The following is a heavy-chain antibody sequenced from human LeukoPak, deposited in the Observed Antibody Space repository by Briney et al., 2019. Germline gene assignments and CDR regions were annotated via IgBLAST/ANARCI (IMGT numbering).Heavy chain of an antibody. Sequence: GASVKVSCKASGYTFTGYYMHWVRQAPGQGLEWMGWINPNSGGTNYAQKFQGRVTMTRDTSISTAYMELSRLRSDDTAVYYCAREGRGGGWYQRPDDAFDIWGQGTMVTVSS. CDR1: GYTFTGYY. J-gene: IGHJ3*02. CDR3: AREGRGGGWYQRPDDAFDI. CDR2: INPNSGGT. V-gene: IGHV1-2*02. D-gene: IGHD6-19*01.